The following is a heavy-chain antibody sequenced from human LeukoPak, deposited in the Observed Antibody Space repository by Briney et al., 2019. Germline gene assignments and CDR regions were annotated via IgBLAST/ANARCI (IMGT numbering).Heavy chain of an antibody. CDR2: IYYSGST. Sequence: PSETLSLTCTVSGGSISSSSYYWGWIRQPPGKGLEWIGSIYYSGSTYYNPSLKSRVTISVDTSKNQFSLKLSSVTAADTAVYYCAGIPVDIVVVVAASTVWFDPWGQGTLVTVSS. CDR1: GGSISSSSYY. CDR3: AGIPVDIVVVVAASTVWFDP. D-gene: IGHD2-15*01. J-gene: IGHJ5*02. V-gene: IGHV4-39*01.